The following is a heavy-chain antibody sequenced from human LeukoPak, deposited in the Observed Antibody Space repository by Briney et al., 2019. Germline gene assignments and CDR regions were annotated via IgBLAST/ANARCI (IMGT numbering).Heavy chain of an antibody. CDR3: ATPQGDYGDHVYAFDI. J-gene: IGHJ3*02. CDR1: GYTLTELS. CDR2: FDPEDGET. V-gene: IGHV1-24*01. Sequence: ASVKVSCKVSGYTLTELSMHWVRQAPGKGLERMGGFDPEDGETIYAQKFQGRVTMTEDTSTDTAYMELSSLRSEDTAVYYCATPQGDYGDHVYAFDIWGQGTMVTVSS. D-gene: IGHD4-17*01.